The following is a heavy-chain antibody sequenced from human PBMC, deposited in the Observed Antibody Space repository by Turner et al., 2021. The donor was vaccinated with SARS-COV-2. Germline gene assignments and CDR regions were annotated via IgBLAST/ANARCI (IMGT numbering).Heavy chain of an antibody. CDR1: GFIFSSYS. J-gene: IGHJ6*02. Sequence: EVQLVESGGGLVKPGGSLRLSCAASGFIFSSYSMNWVRQAPGKGLEWVSFISSSSTYIYYADSVKGRFTISRDNAKNSLYLQMNSLRAEDTAVYYCARSEVLQFLEWLDRGYGMDVWGQGTTVTVSS. V-gene: IGHV3-21*01. D-gene: IGHD3-3*01. CDR3: ARSEVLQFLEWLDRGYGMDV. CDR2: ISSSSTYI.